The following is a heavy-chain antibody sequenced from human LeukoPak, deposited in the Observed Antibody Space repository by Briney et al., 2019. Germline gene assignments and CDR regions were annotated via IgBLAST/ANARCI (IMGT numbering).Heavy chain of an antibody. J-gene: IGHJ4*02. Sequence: GGSLRLSCAASGFTFSSYGMHWVRQAPGKGLEWVAVIWYDGSNKYYADSVKGRFTISRDNSKNTLYLQMNSLRAEDTAVYYCAKALFTNYFDSRGCTGHWGQGTLVTVSS. CDR2: IWYDGSNK. V-gene: IGHV3-33*06. CDR3: AKALFTNYFDSRGCTGH. CDR1: GFTFSSYG. D-gene: IGHD3-22*01.